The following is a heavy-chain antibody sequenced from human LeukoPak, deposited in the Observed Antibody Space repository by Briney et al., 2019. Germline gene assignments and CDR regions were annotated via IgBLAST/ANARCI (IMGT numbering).Heavy chain of an antibody. CDR2: IYTTGRT. D-gene: IGHD3-10*01. Sequence: SETLSLTCTVSGGAISSYYWSWIRQPAAKGLEWIGRIYTTGRTDYSASLKSRVTMSVDTSNNQSSLKLSSVTAADTAVYYCARDLPSYYFDSGNMFDPWGQGILVTVSS. CDR1: GGAISSYY. CDR3: ARDLPSYYFDSGNMFDP. V-gene: IGHV4-4*07. J-gene: IGHJ5*02.